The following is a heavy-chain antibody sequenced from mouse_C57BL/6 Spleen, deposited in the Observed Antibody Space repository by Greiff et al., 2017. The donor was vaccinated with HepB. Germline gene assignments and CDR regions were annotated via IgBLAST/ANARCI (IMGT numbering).Heavy chain of an antibody. V-gene: IGHV5-17*01. D-gene: IGHD1-1*01. J-gene: IGHJ3*01. CDR3: ARNYGSGAWFAY. CDR1: GFTFSDYG. Sequence: EVKLVESGGGLVKPGGSLKLSCAASGFTFSDYGMHWVRQAPEKGLEWVAYISSGSSTIYYADTVKGRFTISRDNAKNTLFLQMTSLRSEDTAMYYCARNYGSGAWFAYWGQGTLVTVSA. CDR2: ISSGSSTI.